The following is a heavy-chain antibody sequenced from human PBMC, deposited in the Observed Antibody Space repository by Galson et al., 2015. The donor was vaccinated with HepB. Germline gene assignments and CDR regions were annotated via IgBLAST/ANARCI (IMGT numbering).Heavy chain of an antibody. D-gene: IGHD3-3*01. CDR2: IWYDGSNK. V-gene: IGHV3-33*01. Sequence: SLRLSCAASGFIFNNYGMHWVRQAPGKGLEWVAVIWYDGSNKYYVDSVKGRFTISRDNSKNTLYLQMNSLRDEDTAVYYCGRDRDYDFLSAFYAMDAWGHGTTVTVSS. CDR1: GFIFNNYG. J-gene: IGHJ6*02. CDR3: GRDRDYDFLSAFYAMDA.